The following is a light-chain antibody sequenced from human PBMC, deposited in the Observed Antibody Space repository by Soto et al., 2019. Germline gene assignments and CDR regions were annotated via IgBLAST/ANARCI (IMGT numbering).Light chain of an antibody. CDR3: CSYAGSYTYV. J-gene: IGLJ1*01. V-gene: IGLV2-11*01. CDR2: DVS. Sequence: QSVLTQPRSVSGSPGQSVTISCTGTSSDVGGYNYVSWYQQQPGKAPKLMIYDVSKRPSGVPDRFSGSKSGNTASLTISGRQAEDEADYYCCSYAGSYTYVFGTGTKLTFL. CDR1: SSDVGGYNY.